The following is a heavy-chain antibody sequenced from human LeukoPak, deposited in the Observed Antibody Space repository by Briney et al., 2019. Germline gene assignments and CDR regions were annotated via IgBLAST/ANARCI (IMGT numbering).Heavy chain of an antibody. D-gene: IGHD3-3*01. CDR3: AKAHALSPYDFWSGSQDY. Sequence: GGSLRLSCAASGFIYSNYAMTWVRQAPGKGLEWLSSTSGSGASTYYADSVKGRFTISRDNSKNTLYLQLSSLRTEDTAVYFCAKAHALSPYDFWSGSQDYWGQGTLVAVSS. CDR1: GFIYSNYA. CDR2: TSGSGAST. V-gene: IGHV3-23*01. J-gene: IGHJ4*02.